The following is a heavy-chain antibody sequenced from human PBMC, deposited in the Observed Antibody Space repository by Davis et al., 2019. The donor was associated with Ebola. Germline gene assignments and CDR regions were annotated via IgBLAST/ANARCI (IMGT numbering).Heavy chain of an antibody. V-gene: IGHV4-59*08. CDR3: ARLANWGFYFLDS. CDR1: AGSFSGYY. CDR2: IYYSGSA. J-gene: IGHJ4*02. Sequence: PSETLSLTCAVYAGSFSGYYWSWIRQPPGKGLEWIGYIYYSGSANYNPSLKSRVTISVDTSKDQFSLKLNSVTAADTAVYYCARLANWGFYFLDSWGQGTLLTVSS. D-gene: IGHD7-27*01.